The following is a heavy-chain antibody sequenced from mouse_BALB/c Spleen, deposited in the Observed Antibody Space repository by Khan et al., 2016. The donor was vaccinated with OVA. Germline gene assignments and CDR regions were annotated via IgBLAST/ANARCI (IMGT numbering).Heavy chain of an antibody. CDR3: GRLSYNEYIDV. J-gene: IGHJ1*01. D-gene: IGHD2-12*01. Sequence: EVKLLESGGGLVQPGGSLKLSCAASGFDFSRYWMSWVRQAPGKGLEWIGEINPDSSTINYTPSLKDKFIISRDNAKNTLYLQMRKVRSEDTASTYSGRLSYNEYIDVWGEGTTVTVSS. CDR2: INPDSSTI. V-gene: IGHV4-1*02. CDR1: GFDFSRYW.